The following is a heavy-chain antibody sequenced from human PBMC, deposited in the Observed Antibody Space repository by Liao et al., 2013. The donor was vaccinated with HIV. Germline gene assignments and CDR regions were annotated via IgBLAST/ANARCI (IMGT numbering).Heavy chain of an antibody. J-gene: IGHJ3*02. CDR2: IYYSGST. CDR3: ARANWGPRFGTGAFDI. V-gene: IGHV4-39*07. D-gene: IGHD7-27*01. Sequence: QLQLQESGPGLVKPSETLSLTCTVSGGSISSSSYYWGWIRQPPGKGLEWIGSIYYSGSTYYNPSLKSRVTISVDTSKNQFSLKLSSVTAADTAVYYCARANWGPRFGTGAFDIWGQGTMVTVSS. CDR1: GGSISSSSYY.